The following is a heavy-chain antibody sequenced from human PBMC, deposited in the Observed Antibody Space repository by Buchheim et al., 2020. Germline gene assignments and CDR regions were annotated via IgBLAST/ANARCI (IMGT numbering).Heavy chain of an antibody. CDR3: ARDPRLSTSCRHAGCNWNYEGGRYNWFDP. CDR2: INPNSGGT. V-gene: IGHV1-2*02. CDR1: GYTFTGYY. Sequence: QVQLVQSGAEVKKPGASVKVSCKASGYTFTGYYMHWVRQAPGQGLEWMGWINPNSGGTNYAQKFQGRVTMTRDTSISTAYMELSRLRSDDTAVYYCARDPRLSTSCRHAGCNWNYEGGRYNWFDPWGQGTL. D-gene: IGHD1-7*01. J-gene: IGHJ5*02.